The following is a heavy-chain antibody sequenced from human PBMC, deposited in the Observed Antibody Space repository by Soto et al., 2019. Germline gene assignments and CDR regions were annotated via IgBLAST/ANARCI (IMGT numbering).Heavy chain of an antibody. CDR3: VRVGWGDGWGNGMDG. Sequence: QVQLVESGGGVVQPGGSLRLSCAASGFTFSDYSFHWVRQAPGKGLEWVAAIQHDASNIYYADSVKGRFTISKDYWKGTLSLQMSDLTSEGTALYYCVRVGWGDGWGNGMDGWGQGTTVTVTS. J-gene: IGHJ6*02. CDR2: IQHDASNI. D-gene: IGHD6-19*01. CDR1: GFTFSDYS. V-gene: IGHV3-30-3*01.